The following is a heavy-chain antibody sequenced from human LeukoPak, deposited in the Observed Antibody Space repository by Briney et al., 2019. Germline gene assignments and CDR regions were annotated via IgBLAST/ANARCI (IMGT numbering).Heavy chain of an antibody. V-gene: IGHV1-18*04. Sequence: ASVKVSCKASGYTFTSYGISWVRRAPGQGLEWMGWISAYNGNTNYAQKLQGRVTMTTDTSTSTAYMELRSLRSDDTAVYYCARDSVLRYFDWSHYFDYWGQGTLVTVSS. J-gene: IGHJ4*02. CDR2: ISAYNGNT. CDR3: ARDSVLRYFDWSHYFDY. D-gene: IGHD3-9*01. CDR1: GYTFTSYG.